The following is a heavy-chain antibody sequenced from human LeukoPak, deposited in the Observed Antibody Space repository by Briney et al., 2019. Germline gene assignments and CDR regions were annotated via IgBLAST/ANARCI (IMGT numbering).Heavy chain of an antibody. CDR2: VYSGGGT. Sequence: GASLRLSCADSGLTVSTNYMYWVRQAPGRGLEWVSVVYSGGGTYYADSVKGRFTVSRDNSRKRLYLQMNSLRAEDTAVYYCTAGSSGVFDYWGQGTLVTVSS. V-gene: IGHV3-53*01. J-gene: IGHJ4*02. CDR3: TAGSSGVFDY. D-gene: IGHD3-22*01. CDR1: GLTVSTNY.